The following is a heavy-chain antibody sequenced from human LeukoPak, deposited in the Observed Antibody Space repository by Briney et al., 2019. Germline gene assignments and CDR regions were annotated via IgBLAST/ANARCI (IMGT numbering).Heavy chain of an antibody. Sequence: PGGSLRLSCVASGFTFSSYAMSWVRQAPGKGLEWVSSIFPSGGEIHYADSVRGRFTISRDNSKSTLSLQMNSLRAEDTAIYYCAAYRQVLLPFESWGQGTLVTVSS. CDR1: GFTFSSYA. V-gene: IGHV3-23*01. J-gene: IGHJ4*02. CDR2: IFPSGGEI. D-gene: IGHD2-8*02. CDR3: AAYRQVLLPFES.